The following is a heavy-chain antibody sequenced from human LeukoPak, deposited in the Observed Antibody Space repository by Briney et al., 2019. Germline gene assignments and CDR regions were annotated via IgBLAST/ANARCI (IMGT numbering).Heavy chain of an antibody. J-gene: IGHJ3*01. V-gene: IGHV3-48*03. Sequence: GGSLRLSCAASGFTFSSYEMNWVRQAPGKGLEWVSYISSSGSTIYYADSVKGRFTISRDDSKKTLSLQMNSLKAEDTAVYFRAKEYIGAGYDAFDLWGQGTMVTVSS. CDR1: GFTFSSYE. CDR3: AKEYIGAGYDAFDL. D-gene: IGHD5-12*01. CDR2: ISSSGSTI.